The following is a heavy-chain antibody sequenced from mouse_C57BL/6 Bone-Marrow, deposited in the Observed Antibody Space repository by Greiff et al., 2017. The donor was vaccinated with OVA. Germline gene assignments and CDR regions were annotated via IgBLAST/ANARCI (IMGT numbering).Heavy chain of an antibody. CDR2: IWSGGST. Sequence: QVQLQQSGPGLVQPSQSLSITCTVSGFSLTSYGVHWVRQSPGKGLEWLGVIWSGGSTDYNAAFISRLSISKDNSKSQVFFKMNSLQADDTAIYYCARRAGLYYGSSYGYAMDYWGQGTSVTVSS. CDR1: GFSLTSYG. J-gene: IGHJ4*01. CDR3: ARRAGLYYGSSYGYAMDY. V-gene: IGHV2-2*01. D-gene: IGHD1-1*01.